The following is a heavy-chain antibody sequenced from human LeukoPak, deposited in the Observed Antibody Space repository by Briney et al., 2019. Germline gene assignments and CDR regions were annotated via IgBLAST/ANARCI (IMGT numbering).Heavy chain of an antibody. CDR2: INTNTGNP. CDR1: GYTFTSYA. J-gene: IGHJ6*02. D-gene: IGHD4-17*01. Sequence: ASVKVSWKASGYTFTSYAMNWVRQAPGQGLEWMGWINTNTGNPTYAQGFTGRFVFSLDTSVSTAYLQISSLKAEDTAVYYCASERYGDYWGLSYYYGMDVWGQGTTVTVSS. CDR3: ASERYGDYWGLSYYYGMDV. V-gene: IGHV7-4-1*02.